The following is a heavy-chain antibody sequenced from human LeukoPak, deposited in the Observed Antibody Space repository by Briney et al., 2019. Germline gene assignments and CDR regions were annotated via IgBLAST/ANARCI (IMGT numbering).Heavy chain of an antibody. CDR1: GYTFTSYA. V-gene: IGHV7-4-1*02. J-gene: IGHJ3*02. D-gene: IGHD1-26*01. CDR2: INTNTGNP. Sequence: GASVKVSCKASGYTFTSYAMNWVRQAPGQGLEWMGWINTNTGNPTYAQGFTGRFVFSLDTSVSTAYLQISNLQAEDTAVYYCARPSVGVNDAFDIWGQGTVVTVSS. CDR3: ARPSVGVNDAFDI.